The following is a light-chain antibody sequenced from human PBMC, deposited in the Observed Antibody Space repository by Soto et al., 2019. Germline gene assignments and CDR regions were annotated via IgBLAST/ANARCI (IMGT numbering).Light chain of an antibody. J-gene: IGKJ2*01. CDR2: NLS. Sequence: DVVMTQSPLFLPVTLGQPASISCRSSLSLAYIDGNTYLHWFQQRPGQSPRRLIYNLSSRDSGVPDRFSGSGSGADFTLKISRVEAEDVGVYYCMQSVRWPPYTVGQGTKLEIK. V-gene: IGKV2-30*01. CDR3: MQSVRWPPYT. CDR1: LSLAYIDGNTY.